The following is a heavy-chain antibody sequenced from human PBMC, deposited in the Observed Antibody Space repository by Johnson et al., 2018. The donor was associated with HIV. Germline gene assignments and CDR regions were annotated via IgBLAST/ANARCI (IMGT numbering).Heavy chain of an antibody. D-gene: IGHD2-21*01. Sequence: VQLVESGGGLVQPGGSLKLSCAASGFTVSNNYMSWVSQAPGKGLEWVSLIYSGGNTYYADSVKGRFTISRDNSKNTLYLQMNSLRAEDTAVYYCAVVALPMYWYDAFDIWGQGTMVTVSS. CDR3: AVVALPMYWYDAFDI. V-gene: IGHV3-66*01. CDR1: GFTVSNNY. CDR2: IYSGGNT. J-gene: IGHJ3*02.